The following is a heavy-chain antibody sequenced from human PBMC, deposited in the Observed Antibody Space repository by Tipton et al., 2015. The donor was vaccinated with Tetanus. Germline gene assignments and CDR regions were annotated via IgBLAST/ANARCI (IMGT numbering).Heavy chain of an antibody. J-gene: IGHJ5*02. CDR2: INHSGGT. CDR3: ARAGQRSTSWHYWFDP. V-gene: IGHV4-34*01. Sequence: TLSLTCAVYVGSFSGYYWGWIRQPPGKGLEWIGEINHSGGTNYNPSLKSRVTISIDTSKNQFSLKLNSVTAADTAVYYCARAGQRSTSWHYWFDPWGQGTLVTVSS. CDR1: VGSFSGYY. D-gene: IGHD2-2*01.